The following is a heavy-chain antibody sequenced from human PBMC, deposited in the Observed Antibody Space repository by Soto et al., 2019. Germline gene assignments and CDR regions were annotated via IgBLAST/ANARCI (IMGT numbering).Heavy chain of an antibody. V-gene: IGHV3-48*01. CDR2: ISSSSSTI. J-gene: IGHJ5*02. CDR1: GFTFSSYS. Sequence: GGSLRLSCAASGFTFSSYSMNWVRQAPGKGPEWVSYISSSSSTIYYADSVKGRFTISRDNAKNSLYLQMNSLRAEDTAVYYCARDFEELGDIVVLTGGFAPWGQGSLVTVYS. CDR3: ARDFEELGDIVVLTGGFAP. D-gene: IGHD2-15*01.